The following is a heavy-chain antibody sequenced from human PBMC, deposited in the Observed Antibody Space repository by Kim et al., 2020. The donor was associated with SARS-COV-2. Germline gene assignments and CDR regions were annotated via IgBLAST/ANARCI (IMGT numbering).Heavy chain of an antibody. V-gene: IGHV4-59*01. J-gene: IGHJ4*02. CDR2: ST. D-gene: IGHD2-2*01. CDR3: ARAMTYYFDY. Sequence: STNYHPSLKSRVTISVDTSKNQFSLKLSSVTAADTAAYYCARAMTYYFDYWGQGTLVTVSS.